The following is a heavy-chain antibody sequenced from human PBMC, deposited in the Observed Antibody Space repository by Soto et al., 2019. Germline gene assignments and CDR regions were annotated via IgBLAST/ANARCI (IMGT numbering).Heavy chain of an antibody. CDR1: GGTFSSYA. J-gene: IGHJ4*02. D-gene: IGHD3-10*01. CDR2: IIPIFGTA. Sequence: QVQMVQSGAEVKKPGSSVKVSCKASGGTFSSYAISWVRQAPGQGLEWMGGIIPIFGTANYAQKFQGRVTITADESTSTAYMELSSLNSEDPAVYYCARGYGSGSYYPFDYWCQGKIITVSS. V-gene: IGHV1-69*01. CDR3: ARGYGSGSYYPFDY.